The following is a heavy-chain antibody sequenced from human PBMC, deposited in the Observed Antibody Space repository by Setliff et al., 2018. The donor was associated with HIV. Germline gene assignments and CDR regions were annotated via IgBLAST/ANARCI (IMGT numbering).Heavy chain of an antibody. Sequence: PGGSLRLSCAASGFTFSTYAMTWVRQAPGKGLEWVSSISSSGGTTYFADTVKGRFTISRDNSKNTLYLQMDSLRAEDTAVYYCAKAQWLLSHWGFDPWGQGTLVTVSS. J-gene: IGHJ5*02. V-gene: IGHV3-23*01. CDR1: GFTFSTYA. D-gene: IGHD3-3*01. CDR3: AKAQWLLSHWGFDP. CDR2: ISSSGGTT.